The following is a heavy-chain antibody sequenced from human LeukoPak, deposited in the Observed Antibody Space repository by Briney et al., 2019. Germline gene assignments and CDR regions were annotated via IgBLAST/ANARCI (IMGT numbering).Heavy chain of an antibody. CDR3: ARGYYGSGSWGDY. Sequence: GGSLRLSCAASGFTFSSYWMSWVRQAPGKGLEWVANIKQGGSEKYYVDSVKGRFTISRDNAKNSLYLQMNSLRAEDTAVYYCARGYYGSGSWGDYWGQGTLVTVSS. CDR1: GFTFSSYW. V-gene: IGHV3-7*01. J-gene: IGHJ4*02. D-gene: IGHD3-10*01. CDR2: IKQGGSEK.